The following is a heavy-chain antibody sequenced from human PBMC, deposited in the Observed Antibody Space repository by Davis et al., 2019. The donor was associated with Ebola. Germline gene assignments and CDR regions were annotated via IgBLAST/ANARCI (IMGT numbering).Heavy chain of an antibody. CDR2: ISGSGGST. D-gene: IGHD3/OR15-3a*01. CDR3: ASRPPVHDGFDI. J-gene: IGHJ3*02. Sequence: GESLKISCAASGFTFSSYAMSWVRQAPGKGLEWVSAISGSGGSTYYADSVKGRFTISRDNSKNTLYLQMNSLRAEDTAVYYCASRPPVHDGFDIWGQGTMVTVSS. CDR1: GFTFSSYA. V-gene: IGHV3-23*01.